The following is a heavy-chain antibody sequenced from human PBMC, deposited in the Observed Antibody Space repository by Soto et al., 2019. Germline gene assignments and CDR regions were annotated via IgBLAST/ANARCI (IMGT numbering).Heavy chain of an antibody. CDR3: SRSLNS. J-gene: IGHJ4*02. CDR2: INQDGSEK. CDR1: GFTFSTYW. V-gene: IGHV3-7*01. Sequence: PWGSLRLSCAASGFTFSTYWMDWVRQTPGKGLEWVANINQDGSEKNYVDSVKGRFTISRDNAKNSLYLQMSSLTAEDSALYYCSRSLNSWGQGTLVTVSS.